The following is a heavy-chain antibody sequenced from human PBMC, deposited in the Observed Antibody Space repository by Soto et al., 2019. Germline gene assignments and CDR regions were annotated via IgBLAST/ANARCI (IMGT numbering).Heavy chain of an antibody. CDR1: GYTFTSYD. J-gene: IGHJ5*02. Sequence: ASVKVSCKASGYTFTSYDINWVRQATGQGLEWMGWMNPNGGNTGYAQKFQGRVTMTRNTSISTAYMELSSLRSEDTAVYYCARWLQFQNWFDPWGQGTLVTVSS. CDR2: MNPNGGNT. CDR3: ARWLQFQNWFDP. V-gene: IGHV1-8*01. D-gene: IGHD5-12*01.